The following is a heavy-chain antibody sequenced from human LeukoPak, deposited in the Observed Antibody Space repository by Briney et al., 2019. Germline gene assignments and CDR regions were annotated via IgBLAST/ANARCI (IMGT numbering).Heavy chain of an antibody. J-gene: IGHJ5*02. CDR2: IYTSGST. CDR3: ARGHYSNYGNWFDP. Sequence: SETLSLTCAVYGAPFSGYWWYWIRQPAGKGLEWIGRIYTSGSTSYNPSLKSRVTMSVDTSKNQFSLKLSSVTAADTAVYYCARGHYSNYGNWFDPWGQGTLVTVSS. V-gene: IGHV4-59*10. D-gene: IGHD4-11*01. CDR1: GAPFSGYW.